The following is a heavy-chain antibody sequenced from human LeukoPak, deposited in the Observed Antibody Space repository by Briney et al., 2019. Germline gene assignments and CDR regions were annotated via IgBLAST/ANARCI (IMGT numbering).Heavy chain of an antibody. Sequence: SVKVSCKASGGTFSSYAINWVRQAPGQGLEWMGGIIPIFGTANYAQKFQGRVTITADESTSTAYMELSSLRSEDTAVYYCARDLIAARGAFDIWGQGTMVTVSS. CDR1: GGTFSSYA. D-gene: IGHD6-6*01. CDR2: IIPIFGTA. V-gene: IGHV1-69*01. J-gene: IGHJ3*02. CDR3: ARDLIAARGAFDI.